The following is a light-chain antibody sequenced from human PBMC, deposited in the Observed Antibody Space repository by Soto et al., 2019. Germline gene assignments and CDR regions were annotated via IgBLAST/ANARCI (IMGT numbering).Light chain of an antibody. J-gene: IGLJ3*02. Sequence: QSALTQPASVSGSPGQSITISCTGTSSDVGGYNYVSWYQQHPGKAPKLMIYEVSHRPSGVSNRFSGSKSGNTASLTISGLQTEDEGDYYCSSNISSTTRVFGGGTQLTVL. V-gene: IGLV2-14*01. CDR2: EVS. CDR3: SSNISSTTRV. CDR1: SSDVGGYNY.